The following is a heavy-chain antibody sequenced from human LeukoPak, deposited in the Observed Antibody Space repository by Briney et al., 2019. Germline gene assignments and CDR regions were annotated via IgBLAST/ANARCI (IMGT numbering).Heavy chain of an antibody. CDR2: TYYSGST. Sequence: SETLSLTCTVSGGSISSSSYYWGWIRQPPGKGLEWIGSTYYSGSTYYNPSLKSRVTISVDTSKNQFSLKLSSVTAADTAVYYCARHSGYYDSSGFYWGQGTLVTVSS. J-gene: IGHJ4*02. D-gene: IGHD3-22*01. CDR3: ARHSGYYDSSGFY. CDR1: GGSISSSSYY. V-gene: IGHV4-39*01.